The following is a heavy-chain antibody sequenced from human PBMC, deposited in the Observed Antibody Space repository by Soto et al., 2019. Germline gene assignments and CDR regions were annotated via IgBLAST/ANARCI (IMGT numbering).Heavy chain of an antibody. J-gene: IGHJ4*02. CDR3: AGDWNGDKYFDY. CDR1: EFNVTNGH. CDR2: IFGDGNT. V-gene: IGHV3-53*01. Sequence: QPGGSLRLSCAASEFNVTNGHMNWVRQAPGKGLEWVSVIFGDGNTKYGDSVKGRITISRDTSKNTVYLQMNSLRAEDTAVYYCAGDWNGDKYFDYWDQGTLVTVSS. D-gene: IGHD4-17*01.